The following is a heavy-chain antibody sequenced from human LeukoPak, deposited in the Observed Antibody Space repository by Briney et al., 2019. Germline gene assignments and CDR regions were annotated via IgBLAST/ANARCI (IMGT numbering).Heavy chain of an antibody. CDR3: AKGITRYNWFDP. J-gene: IGHJ5*02. D-gene: IGHD1-20*01. CDR1: GYRFTANW. V-gene: IGHV5-51*01. CDR2: IYPADSDT. Sequence: GESLKISCKGSGYRFTANWIGWVRQMPGKGLEWMGIIYPADSDTYYSPSFQGQVTISADKYISTAYLQWSSLEASDTATYYCAKGITRYNWFDPWGQGTLVTVSS.